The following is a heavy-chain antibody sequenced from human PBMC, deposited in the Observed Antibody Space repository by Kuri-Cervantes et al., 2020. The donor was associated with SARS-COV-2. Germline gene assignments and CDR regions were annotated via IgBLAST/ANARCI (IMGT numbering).Heavy chain of an antibody. CDR3: ARVDIGFDSGKYYNFVGWFDP. CDR1: GFTFSDYY. V-gene: IGHV3-11*05. CDR2: IGSSSSYT. J-gene: IGHJ5*02. D-gene: IGHD3-10*01. Sequence: GESLKISCAASGFTFSDYYMSWIRQAPGKGLEWVSYIGSSSSYTNYADSVKGRFTISRDNAKNSLYLQMNSLRFEDTATYYCARVDIGFDSGKYYNFVGWFDPWGQGTLVTVSS.